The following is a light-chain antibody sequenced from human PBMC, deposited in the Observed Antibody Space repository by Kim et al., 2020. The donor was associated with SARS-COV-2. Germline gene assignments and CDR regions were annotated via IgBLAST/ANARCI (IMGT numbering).Light chain of an antibody. Sequence: QSVLTQPPSVSGAPGQRVIISCTGSSPNIGTGYDVYWYKQLPGTAPKLLIYGTTHRPSGVPDRFSASRSGTSASLAITGPQAEDEADYYCQTHDRSLSGYVFGTGTKVTVL. CDR2: GTT. J-gene: IGLJ1*01. CDR1: SPNIGTGYD. V-gene: IGLV1-40*01. CDR3: QTHDRSLSGYV.